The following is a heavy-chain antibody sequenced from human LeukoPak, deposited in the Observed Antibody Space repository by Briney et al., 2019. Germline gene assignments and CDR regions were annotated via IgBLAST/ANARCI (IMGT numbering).Heavy chain of an antibody. V-gene: IGHV1-69*06. CDR3: AREGSKNYYYYYYMDV. CDR2: IIPMFGTA. J-gene: IGHJ6*03. D-gene: IGHD4-11*01. Sequence: ASVKVSCKASGGTFRNYAINWVRQAPGQGLEWMGRIIPMFGTANYAQKFQGRVTITADKSTSTAYMELSSLKSEDTAVHYCAREGSKNYYYYYYMDVWGKGTTVTVSS. CDR1: GGTFRNYA.